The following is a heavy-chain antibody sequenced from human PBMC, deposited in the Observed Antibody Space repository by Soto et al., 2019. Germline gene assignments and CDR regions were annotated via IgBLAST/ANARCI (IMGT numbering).Heavy chain of an antibody. CDR2: IYYSGST. D-gene: IGHD3-10*01. J-gene: IGHJ4*02. CDR1: GGSISSGDYY. Sequence: QVQLQESGPGLVKPSQTLSLTCTVSGGSISSGDYYLSWIRQPPGKGLEWIGYIYYSGSTYYNPSRKSRVTISVDTSKNQFSLKLSSVTAADTAVYYCARVGGFGATTIDYWGQGTLVTVSS. V-gene: IGHV4-30-4*01. CDR3: ARVGGFGATTIDY.